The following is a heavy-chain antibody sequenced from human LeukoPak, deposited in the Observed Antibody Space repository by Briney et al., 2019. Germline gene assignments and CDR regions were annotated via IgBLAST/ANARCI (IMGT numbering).Heavy chain of an antibody. Sequence: NPSETLSLTCTVSGGSISSSSYYWGWIRQPPGKGLEWIGSIYYSGSTYYNPSLKSRVTISVDTSKNQFSLKLSSVTAADTAVYYCARLHPGIAVAGPVDYWGQGTLVTVSS. CDR1: GGSISSSSYY. CDR2: IYYSGST. V-gene: IGHV4-39*01. J-gene: IGHJ4*02. D-gene: IGHD6-19*01. CDR3: ARLHPGIAVAGPVDY.